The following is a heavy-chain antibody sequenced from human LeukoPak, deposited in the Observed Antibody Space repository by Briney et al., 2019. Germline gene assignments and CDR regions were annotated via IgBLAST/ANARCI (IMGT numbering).Heavy chain of an antibody. Sequence: PGRSLRLSCAASGFTFDDYAMHWVRQAPGKGLEWVSLISGDGGSTYYADSVKGRFTISRDNSKNSLYLQMNSLRTEDTALYYCAKDMDARLRDYYDSSGYSSVGDYWGQGTLVTVSS. D-gene: IGHD3-22*01. CDR1: GFTFDDYA. V-gene: IGHV3-43*02. CDR2: ISGDGGST. CDR3: AKDMDARLRDYYDSSGYSSVGDY. J-gene: IGHJ4*02.